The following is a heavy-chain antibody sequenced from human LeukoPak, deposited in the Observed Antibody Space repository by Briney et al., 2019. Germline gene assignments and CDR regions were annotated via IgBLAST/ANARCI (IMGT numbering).Heavy chain of an antibody. D-gene: IGHD2-2*01. CDR3: ARGGLVSCSSTSCYVGAHWFDP. CDR1: GYSFTRYW. Sequence: GESLKISCKGSGYSFTRYWIGWVRQMPGKGLEGMGIIYPGDSDTRYSPSFQGQVTISADQSIRTAYLQWSSLKASDTAMYYCARGGLVSCSSTSCYVGAHWFDPWGQGTLVTVSS. J-gene: IGHJ5*02. CDR2: IYPGDSDT. V-gene: IGHV5-51*01.